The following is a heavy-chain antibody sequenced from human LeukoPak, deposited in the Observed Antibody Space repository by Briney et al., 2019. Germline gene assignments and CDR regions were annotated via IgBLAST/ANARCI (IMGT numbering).Heavy chain of an antibody. CDR2: MHYSGSI. D-gene: IGHD3-10*01. Sequence: SETLSLTCTVSGDSISTYNYYWGWIRQPPGKGLEWIGSMHYSGSIYYNPSLKSRVTISGDTSKNQLSLKLSSVTAADTAVYYCARRNYYGSGTCYPWGQGTLVTVSS. J-gene: IGHJ5*02. V-gene: IGHV4-39*01. CDR3: ARRNYYGSGTCYP. CDR1: GDSISTYNYY.